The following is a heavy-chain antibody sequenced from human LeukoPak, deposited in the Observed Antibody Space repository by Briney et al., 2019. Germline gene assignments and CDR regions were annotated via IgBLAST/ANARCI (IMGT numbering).Heavy chain of an antibody. Sequence: PGGSLRLSCAASGFTFSSYSINWVRQAPGKGLEWVSSISSSSSYIYYADSVKGRFTISRDNAKSSLYLQMNSLRAEDTAVYYCARGDYYYDSSGSRPYWGQGTLVTVSS. CDR2: ISSSSSYI. V-gene: IGHV3-21*01. J-gene: IGHJ4*02. CDR1: GFTFSSYS. D-gene: IGHD3-22*01. CDR3: ARGDYYYDSSGSRPY.